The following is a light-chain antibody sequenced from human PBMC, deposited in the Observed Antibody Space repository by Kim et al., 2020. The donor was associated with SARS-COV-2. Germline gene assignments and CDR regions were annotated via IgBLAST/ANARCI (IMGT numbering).Light chain of an antibody. Sequence: DIQMTQSPSSLSASVGDRVTITCRASQSISSYLNWYQQKPGKAPKLLIYAASSLQSGVPSRFSGSGSGTDFTLTISSLQPEDFATYYCQQSYSTSLGYTFGQGTKLEI. J-gene: IGKJ2*01. V-gene: IGKV1-39*01. CDR3: QQSYSTSLGYT. CDR1: QSISSY. CDR2: AAS.